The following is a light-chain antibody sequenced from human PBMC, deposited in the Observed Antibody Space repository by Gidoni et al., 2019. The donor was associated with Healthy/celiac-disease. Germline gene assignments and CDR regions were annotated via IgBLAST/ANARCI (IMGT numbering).Light chain of an antibody. Sequence: QSVLTQPPSVSGAPGQRVTISCTGSSSNIGAGYDVHWYQQLPGTAPKLLLYGNRHRPSGVPDRFSGSKSGTSASLAITGLQAEDEADYYCQSYDSSLSGWKVFGGGTKLTVL. CDR2: GNR. CDR3: QSYDSSLSGWKV. CDR1: SSNIGAGYD. V-gene: IGLV1-40*01. J-gene: IGLJ3*02.